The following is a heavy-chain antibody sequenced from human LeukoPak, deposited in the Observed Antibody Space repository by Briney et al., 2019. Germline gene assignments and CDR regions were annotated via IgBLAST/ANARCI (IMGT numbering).Heavy chain of an antibody. D-gene: IGHD3-22*01. CDR1: GGSISSGGYS. Sequence: SETLSLTCAVSGGSISSGGYSWSWIRQPPGKGLEWIGYIYHSGSTYYNPSLKSRVTISVDRSKNQFSLKLSSVTAADTAVYYCARTNCDSSGYYLFEYWGQGTLVTVSS. CDR2: IYHSGST. CDR3: ARTNCDSSGYYLFEY. J-gene: IGHJ4*02. V-gene: IGHV4-30-2*01.